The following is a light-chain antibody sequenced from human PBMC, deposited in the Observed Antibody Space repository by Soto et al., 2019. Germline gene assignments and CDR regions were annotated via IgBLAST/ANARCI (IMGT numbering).Light chain of an antibody. CDR2: DVI. V-gene: IGLV2-11*01. J-gene: IGLJ2*01. CDR3: SSYAGSYTLV. CDR1: SSDVGAYGY. Sequence: QSALTQPRSVSGSPGQSVTISCTGTSSDVGAYGYVSWYQHHPGKAPKLMVYDVIKRPSGVSDRFSGSKSGNTASLTISRLQVEDEADYYCSSYAGSYTLVFGGGTKLTVL.